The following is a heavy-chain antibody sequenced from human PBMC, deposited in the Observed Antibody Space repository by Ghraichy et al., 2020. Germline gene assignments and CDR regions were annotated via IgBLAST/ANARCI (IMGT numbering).Heavy chain of an antibody. Sequence: GGSLRLSCSASGFTFSDAWMTWVRQAPGKGLEWVGRVKSEVDGGTIDYAAPVKGRFIISRDDSKKTLSLQMNRLKREDTAVHYCVTTPGCNSYYWGRGTLVNVSS. CDR2: VKSEVDGGTI. J-gene: IGHJ4*02. CDR3: VTTPGCNSYY. D-gene: IGHD4-23*01. CDR1: GFTFSDAW. V-gene: IGHV3-15*01.